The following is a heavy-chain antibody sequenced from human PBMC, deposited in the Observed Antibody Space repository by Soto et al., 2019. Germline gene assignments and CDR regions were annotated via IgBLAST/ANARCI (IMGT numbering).Heavy chain of an antibody. V-gene: IGHV1-18*03. J-gene: IGHJ6*02. CDR1: GYIFVNYG. D-gene: IGHD3-16*01. CDR3: AMVDNYVTPTPPAA. Sequence: QVQLVQSGDEVRKPGSSVKVSCKASGYIFVNYGIAWVRQAPGQGLECMGWISPYSGNTHYASKVQGRLTMTTDTPTSTPKMDLGSLTSGEMPVYYCAMVDNYVTPTPPAARGQGTTLTFSS. CDR2: ISPYSGNT.